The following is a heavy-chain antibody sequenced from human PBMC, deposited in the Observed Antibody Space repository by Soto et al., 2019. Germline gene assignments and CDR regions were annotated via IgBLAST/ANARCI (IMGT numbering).Heavy chain of an antibody. CDR1: GGSISSYY. CDR3: ARGSLATAGNWFVP. D-gene: IGHD6-13*01. J-gene: IGHJ5*02. CDR2: IYYSGTT. V-gene: IGHV4-59*01. Sequence: SETLSLTCTVSGGSISSYYWSWIRQPPGKGPEWIGYIYYSGTTNYNPSLKSRVTISLDTSKNQFSLKLSSVTAADTAVYYCARGSLATAGNWFVPWGQGTLVTVSS.